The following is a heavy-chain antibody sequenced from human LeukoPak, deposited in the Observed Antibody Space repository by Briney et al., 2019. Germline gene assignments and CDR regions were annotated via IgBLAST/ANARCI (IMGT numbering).Heavy chain of an antibody. Sequence: PGGSLRLSCAASGFTFSSYWMSWVRQAPGKGLEWVANIKQDGSEKYYVDSVKGRFTISRDNAKNSLYLQMNSLRAEDTAVYYCARAPYCIGGSCRFDYWGQRTLVAVSS. D-gene: IGHD2-15*01. CDR3: ARAPYCIGGSCRFDY. CDR1: GFTFSSYW. J-gene: IGHJ4*02. V-gene: IGHV3-7*03. CDR2: IKQDGSEK.